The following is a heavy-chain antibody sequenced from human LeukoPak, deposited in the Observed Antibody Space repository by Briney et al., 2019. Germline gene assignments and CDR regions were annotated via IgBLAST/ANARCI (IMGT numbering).Heavy chain of an antibody. CDR1: GGSISSNSYY. CDR2: IYYSGRT. Sequence: SETLSLSCAVSGGSISSNSYYWGWIRQPPGKGLEWVGSIYYSGRTYYNPSLKSRVTISVDTSKNQFSLKVNSVTAADTAVYYCARGDCSSTICYSPMDVWGKGTTVTVSS. CDR3: ARGDCSSTICYSPMDV. J-gene: IGHJ6*03. V-gene: IGHV4-39*07. D-gene: IGHD2-2*01.